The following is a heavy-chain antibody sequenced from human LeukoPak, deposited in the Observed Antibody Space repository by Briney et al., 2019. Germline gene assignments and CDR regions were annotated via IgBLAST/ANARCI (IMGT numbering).Heavy chain of an antibody. V-gene: IGHV1-18*01. Sequence: ASVKVSCKASGYTFTSYGISWVRQAPGQGLEWMGWISAYNGNTNYAQKLQGRVTMTTDTSTSTAYMELSSLRSEDTAVYYCARVHLRYFDWLFHPKYWFDPWGQGTLVTVSS. CDR2: ISAYNGNT. D-gene: IGHD3-9*01. CDR3: ARVHLRYFDWLFHPKYWFDP. CDR1: GYTFTSYG. J-gene: IGHJ5*02.